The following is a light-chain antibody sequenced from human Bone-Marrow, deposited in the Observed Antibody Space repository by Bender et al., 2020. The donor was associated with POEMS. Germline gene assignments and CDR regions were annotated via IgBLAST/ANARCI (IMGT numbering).Light chain of an antibody. V-gene: IGLV2-23*02. CDR3: CSYAGRSSFV. J-gene: IGLJ3*02. CDR1: SSDIGNYNL. CDR2: EVT. Sequence: SALTQPASVSGSPGQSITISCTGASSDIGNYNLVSWFQQDPGKAPKLILYEVTERPSGVSNRFSGSKSGNTASLKISGLQAEDEGDYYCCSYAGRSSFVFGGGTKVAVL.